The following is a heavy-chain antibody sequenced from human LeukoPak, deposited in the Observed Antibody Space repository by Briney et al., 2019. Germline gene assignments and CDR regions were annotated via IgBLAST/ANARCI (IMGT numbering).Heavy chain of an antibody. D-gene: IGHD2-2*01. J-gene: IGHJ4*02. CDR1: GGSISSSSYY. Sequence: PSETLSLTCTVSGGSISSSSYYWGWIRQPPGKGLEWIGSIYYSGSTYYNPSLKSRVTISVDTSKNQFSLKLSSVTAADTAVYYCARYTRYCSNTSCYYRTYYFDYWGQGTLVTVSS. CDR3: ARYTRYCSNTSCYYRTYYFDY. V-gene: IGHV4-39*01. CDR2: IYYSGST.